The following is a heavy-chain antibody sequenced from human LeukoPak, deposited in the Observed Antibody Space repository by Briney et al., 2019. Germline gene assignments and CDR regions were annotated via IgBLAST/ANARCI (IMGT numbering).Heavy chain of an antibody. CDR1: GYSFTSYW. CDR2: ISGSGGST. Sequence: GESLKISCKGSGYSFTSYWIGWVRQMPGKGLEWVSAISGSGGSTYYADSVKGRFTISRDNSKNTLYLQMNSLRAEDTAVYYCAKSGPVYSGSYYFDYWGQGTLVTVSS. V-gene: IGHV3-23*01. D-gene: IGHD1-26*01. J-gene: IGHJ4*02. CDR3: AKSGPVYSGSYYFDY.